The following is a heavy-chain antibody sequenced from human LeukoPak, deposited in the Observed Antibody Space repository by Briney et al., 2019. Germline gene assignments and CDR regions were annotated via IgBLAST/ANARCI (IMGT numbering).Heavy chain of an antibody. D-gene: IGHD5-24*01. CDR3: AKWEATIWNAFDI. J-gene: IGHJ3*02. CDR2: ITYDGVNK. V-gene: IGHV3-30*18. Sequence: GGSLRLSCAASGFTFSSVGMHWVRQAPGKGLEWVAVITYDGVNKHYADSVKGRFTISRDNSNNTVHLHMHSLRAEDTAVYFCAKWEATIWNAFDIWGQGTMVTVSS. CDR1: GFTFSSVG.